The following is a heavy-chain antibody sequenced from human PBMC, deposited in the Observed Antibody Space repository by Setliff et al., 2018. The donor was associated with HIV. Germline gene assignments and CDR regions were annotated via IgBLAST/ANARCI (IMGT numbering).Heavy chain of an antibody. CDR3: ASARIPTGGTSTSFDY. D-gene: IGHD1-1*01. J-gene: IGHJ4*02. CDR1: GASVTSSSNY. V-gene: IGHV4-39*01. CDR2: VYYSGNT. Sequence: SETLSLTCTVSGASVTSSSNYWGWIRQPPGKGLEWIGSVYYSGNTYYTPSLKSRVTISVDTSTNQLSMRLSSGTAADTAVYYCASARIPTGGTSTSFDYWGQGTRVTVPQ.